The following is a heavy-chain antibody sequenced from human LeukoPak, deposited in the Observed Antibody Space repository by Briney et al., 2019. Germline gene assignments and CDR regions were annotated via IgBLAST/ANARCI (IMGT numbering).Heavy chain of an antibody. Sequence: SVKVSCKASGGTFSSYAISWVRQAPGQGLEWMGGIIPIFGIANYAQKFQGRVTITADESTSTDYMELSSLRSEDTAVYYCATSTGSGGGDYWGQGTLGTVSS. V-gene: IGHV1-69*01. CDR3: ATSTGSGGGDY. CDR2: IIPIFGIA. CDR1: GGTFSSYA. J-gene: IGHJ4*02. D-gene: IGHD3-10*01.